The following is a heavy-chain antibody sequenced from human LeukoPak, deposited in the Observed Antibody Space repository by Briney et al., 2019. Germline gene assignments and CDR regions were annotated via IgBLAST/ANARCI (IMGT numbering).Heavy chain of an antibody. CDR1: GYTFTSYG. D-gene: IGHD5-18*01. CDR3: ARDLRKGYSYGYFDY. J-gene: IGHJ4*02. CDR2: ISACNGNT. Sequence: GASVKVSCKASGYTFTSYGISWVRQAPGQRLEWMGWISACNGNTNYAQKLQGRVTMTTDTSTSTAYMELRSLRSDDTAVYYCARDLRKGYSYGYFDYWGQGTLVTVSS. V-gene: IGHV1-18*01.